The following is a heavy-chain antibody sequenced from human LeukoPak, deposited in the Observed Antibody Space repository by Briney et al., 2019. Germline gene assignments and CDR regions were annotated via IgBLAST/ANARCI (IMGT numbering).Heavy chain of an antibody. V-gene: IGHV3-21*01. CDR1: GFTFSSYS. D-gene: IGHD5-24*01. J-gene: IGHJ3*02. CDR3: ARREEMGAFDI. CDR2: ISSSSSYI. Sequence: GGSLRLSCAASGFTFSSYSMNWVRQAPGKGLEWVSSISSSSSYIYYADSVKGRFTISRDNAKNSLYLQMNSLRPEDTAVYYCARREEMGAFDIWGQGTMVTVSS.